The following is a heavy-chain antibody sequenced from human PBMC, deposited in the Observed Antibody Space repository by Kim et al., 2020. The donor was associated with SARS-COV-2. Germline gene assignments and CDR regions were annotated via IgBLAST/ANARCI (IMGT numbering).Heavy chain of an antibody. CDR2: IDPSDSYT. D-gene: IGHD2-2*01. Sequence: GESLKISCKGSGYSFTSYWISWVRQMPGKGLEWMGRIDPSDSYTNYSPSFQGHVTISADKSISTAYLQWSSLKASDTAMYYCARSGGGSNCSSTSCYAYYYYGMDVWGQGTTVTVSS. J-gene: IGHJ6*02. CDR3: ARSGGGSNCSSTSCYAYYYYGMDV. V-gene: IGHV5-10-1*01. CDR1: GYSFTSYW.